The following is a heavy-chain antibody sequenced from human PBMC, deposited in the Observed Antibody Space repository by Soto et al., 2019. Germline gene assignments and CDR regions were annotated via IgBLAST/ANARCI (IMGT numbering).Heavy chain of an antibody. CDR3: TRKTPTAGMEV. V-gene: IGHV3-13*01. Sequence: EVQLVESGGGLVQPGGSLRLSCAASGFNLSSYDIHWVRQATGEGLAWVSGISSGGDTHYADSVKGRFSISREDGKNSLYLHMNNQRVADSSVYYCTRKTPTAGMEVWGQGATVTVSS. CDR1: GFNLSSYD. CDR2: ISSGGDT. J-gene: IGHJ6*02. D-gene: IGHD2-21*02.